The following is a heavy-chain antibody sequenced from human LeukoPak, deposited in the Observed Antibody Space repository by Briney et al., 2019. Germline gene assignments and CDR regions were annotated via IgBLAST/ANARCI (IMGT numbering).Heavy chain of an antibody. D-gene: IGHD3-22*01. Sequence: QSGGSLRLSCAASGFTFSSYSMNWVRQAPGKGLEWVSYISSSSSTIYYADSVKGRFTISRDNAKNSLYLQMNSLRAEDTAVYYCARSNSSGPSSGPLDYWGQGTLVTVSS. CDR3: ARSNSSGPSSGPLDY. CDR1: GFTFSSYS. V-gene: IGHV3-48*04. J-gene: IGHJ4*02. CDR2: ISSSSSTI.